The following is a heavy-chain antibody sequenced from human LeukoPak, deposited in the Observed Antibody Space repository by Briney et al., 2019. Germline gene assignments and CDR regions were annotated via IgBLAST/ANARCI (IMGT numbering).Heavy chain of an antibody. D-gene: IGHD5-24*01. J-gene: IGHJ4*02. CDR3: ARERRDGYNRAVDY. CDR1: GGSISSYY. V-gene: IGHV4-59*01. CDR2: IYYSGST. Sequence: PSETLSLTCTVSGGSISSYYWSWIRQPPGKGLEWIGYIYYSGSTNYNPSLKSRVTIPVDTSKNQFSLKLSSVTAADTAVYYCARERRDGYNRAVDYWGQRTLVTVSS.